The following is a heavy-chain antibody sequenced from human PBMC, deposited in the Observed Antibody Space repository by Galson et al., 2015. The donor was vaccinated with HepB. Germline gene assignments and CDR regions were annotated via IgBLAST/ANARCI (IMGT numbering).Heavy chain of an antibody. CDR2: INAGNGNT. D-gene: IGHD6-13*01. CDR3: ARLKLGYSSSWYEWPLDY. J-gene: IGHJ4*02. Sequence: SVKVSCKASGYTFTSYAMHWVRQAPGQRLEWMGWINAGNGNTKYTQKFQGRVTITRDTSASTAYMELSSLRSEDTAVYYCARLKLGYSSSWYEWPLDYWGQGTLVTVSS. CDR1: GYTFTSYA. V-gene: IGHV1-3*01.